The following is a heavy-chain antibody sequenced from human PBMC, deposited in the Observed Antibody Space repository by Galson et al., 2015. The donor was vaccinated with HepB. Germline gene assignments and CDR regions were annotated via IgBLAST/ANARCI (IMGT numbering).Heavy chain of an antibody. CDR1: GGSFSGYY. CDR2: INHSGST. V-gene: IGHV4-34*01. J-gene: IGHJ3*02. CDR3: AREGEDIVVVPAADGAFDI. D-gene: IGHD2-2*01. Sequence: SETLSLTCAVYGGSFSGYYWSWIRQPPGKGLEWIGEINHSGSTNYNPSLKSRVTISVDTSKNQFSLKLSSVTAADTAVYYCAREGEDIVVVPAADGAFDIWGQGTMVTVSS.